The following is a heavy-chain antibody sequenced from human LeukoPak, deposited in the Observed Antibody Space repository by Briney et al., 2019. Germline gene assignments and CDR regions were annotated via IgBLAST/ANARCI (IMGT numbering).Heavy chain of an antibody. V-gene: IGHV1-24*01. D-gene: IGHD6-13*01. CDR1: GYTLTELS. Sequence: ASVKVSCKVSGYTLTELSMHWVRQAPGQGLEWMGGFDPEDGVTIYAQKFQGRVTMTEDTSTDTAYMELSSLRSEDTAVYHCATDRMWYSSSWYYFDYWGQGTLATVSS. J-gene: IGHJ4*02. CDR2: FDPEDGVT. CDR3: ATDRMWYSSSWYYFDY.